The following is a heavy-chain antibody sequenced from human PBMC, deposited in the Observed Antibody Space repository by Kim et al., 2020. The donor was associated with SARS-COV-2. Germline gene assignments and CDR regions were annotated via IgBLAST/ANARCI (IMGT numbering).Heavy chain of an antibody. Sequence: GESLKISCKGSGYSFTSYWIRWVRQMPGKGLEWMGRIDPSDSYTNYSPSFQGHVTISADKSISTAYLQWSSLKASDTAMYYCARQDYYDSSGYYATPFFDYWGQGTLVTVSS. J-gene: IGHJ4*02. CDR2: IDPSDSYT. CDR1: GYSFTSYW. CDR3: ARQDYYDSSGYYATPFFDY. D-gene: IGHD3-22*01. V-gene: IGHV5-10-1*01.